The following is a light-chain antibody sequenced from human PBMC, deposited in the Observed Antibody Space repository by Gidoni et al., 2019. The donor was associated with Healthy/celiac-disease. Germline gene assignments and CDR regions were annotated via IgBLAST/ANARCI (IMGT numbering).Light chain of an antibody. CDR2: AAS. J-gene: IGKJ5*01. CDR3: IKYNRAPPT. V-gene: IGKV1-27*01. CDR1: HRIRNY. Sequence: DIQLTQSPSSLSASVGDSVTITSRASHRIRNYFACYQQKPGKVLKLLIYAASTLQSGVPSRCSGSGPGTDFTLTISILQPEDVAIYYCIKYNRAPPTFGQGTRLEIK.